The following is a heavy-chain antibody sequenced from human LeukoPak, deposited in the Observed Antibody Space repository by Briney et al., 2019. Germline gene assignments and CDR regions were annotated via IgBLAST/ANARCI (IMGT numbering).Heavy chain of an antibody. V-gene: IGHV3-74*01. Sequence: GGSLKLSCAASGFTFTKYWMHWVRQVPRKGLIWVSRINNEGNDTNYADSVKGRFTISRDNAKNTLYLQMNSLRAEDAAVYYCARGIYGNFDYWGQGSLVTVSS. CDR3: ARGIYGNFDY. D-gene: IGHD4-17*01. CDR1: GFTFTKYW. CDR2: INNEGNDT. J-gene: IGHJ4*02.